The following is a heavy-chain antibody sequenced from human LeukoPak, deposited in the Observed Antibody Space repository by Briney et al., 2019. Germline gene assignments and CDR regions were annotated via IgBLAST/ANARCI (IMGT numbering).Heavy chain of an antibody. D-gene: IGHD4-17*01. CDR2: VYHTGST. CDR1: GGSITSPYW. J-gene: IGHJ4*02. Sequence: PSATLSLTCAAFGGSITSPYWWTWVRQSPGKGLEWIGEVYHTGSTNHNPSLKSRVTMSVDKSNNQFSLKLTSLTAADTAVYYCASRDDSGPYWGQGTLVTVSS. CDR3: ASRDDSGPY. V-gene: IGHV4-4*02.